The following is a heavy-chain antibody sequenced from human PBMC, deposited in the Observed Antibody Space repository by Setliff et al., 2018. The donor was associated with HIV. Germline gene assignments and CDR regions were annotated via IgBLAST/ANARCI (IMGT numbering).Heavy chain of an antibody. J-gene: IGHJ2*01. Sequence: SETLSLTCAVSGGSISSSNWWSWVRQSPGKGLEWIGEIYHSGSTNYSPSPKSRVTISLDKSKNQISLKLTSVTAADTAVYYCARGMQYQLLRNWYFDLWGRGTLVTV. CDR1: GGSISSSNW. D-gene: IGHD2-2*01. CDR2: IYHSGST. CDR3: ARGMQYQLLRNWYFDL. V-gene: IGHV4-4*02.